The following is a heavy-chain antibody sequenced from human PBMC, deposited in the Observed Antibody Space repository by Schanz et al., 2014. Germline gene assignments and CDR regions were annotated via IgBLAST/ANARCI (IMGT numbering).Heavy chain of an antibody. D-gene: IGHD3-3*01. V-gene: IGHV1-46*01. J-gene: IGHJ3*02. Sequence: QVQLVQSGAEVKKPGASVKVSCKASGYTFTTYYIHWVRQAPGQGLEWMGLINPSGGSTSYAQKFQGRVTMTRDTSTSTVYMELSSLRSDDTAMYYCVTEKRMESGTWAKAFDIWGQGTWVTVSS. CDR1: GYTFTTYY. CDR3: VTEKRMESGTWAKAFDI. CDR2: INPSGGST.